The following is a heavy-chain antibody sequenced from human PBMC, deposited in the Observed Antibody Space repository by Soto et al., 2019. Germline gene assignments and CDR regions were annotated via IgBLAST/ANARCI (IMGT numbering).Heavy chain of an antibody. V-gene: IGHV3-33*01. CDR2: IWYDGSNK. J-gene: IGHJ6*02. D-gene: IGHD1-1*01. CDR1: GFTFSSYG. CDR3: ARDLLQLEGRDYGMDV. Sequence: QVQLVESGGGVVQPGRSLRLSCAASGFTFSSYGMHWVRQAPGKGLEWVAVIWYDGSNKYYADSVKGRFTISRDNSKNSLHLQMNRLSAEDTAVYYCARDLLQLEGRDYGMDVWGQGTTVTVSS.